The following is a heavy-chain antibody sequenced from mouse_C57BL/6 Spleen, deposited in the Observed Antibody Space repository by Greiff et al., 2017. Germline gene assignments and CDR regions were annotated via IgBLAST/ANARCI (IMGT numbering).Heavy chain of an antibody. CDR1: GFTFNTYA. CDR2: IRSKSSNNAT. V-gene: IGHV10-3*01. J-gene: IGHJ4*01. CDR3: VGEAYAMDY. Sequence: DVMLVESGGGLVQPKGSLKLSCAASGFTFNTYAMHWVRQAPGKGLEWVARIRSKSSNNATYYADSVKDRFTISRDDSQSVLYLQMNNLKTDDTAMYYCVGEAYAMDYWGQGTSVTVSS.